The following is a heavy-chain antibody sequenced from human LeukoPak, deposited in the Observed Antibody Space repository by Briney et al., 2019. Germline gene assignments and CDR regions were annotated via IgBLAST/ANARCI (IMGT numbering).Heavy chain of an antibody. Sequence: SSEILYLTCTVAGGCISSYYWSWIRLPPGKGLEWIGYIYYSGSTNYNPSLKSRVTISVDTSKNQFSLKLSSVTAADTAVYYCARGDRRQLDYWGQGTLVTVSP. J-gene: IGHJ4*02. CDR1: GGCISSYY. CDR2: IYYSGST. V-gene: IGHV4-59*01. CDR3: ARGDRRQLDY.